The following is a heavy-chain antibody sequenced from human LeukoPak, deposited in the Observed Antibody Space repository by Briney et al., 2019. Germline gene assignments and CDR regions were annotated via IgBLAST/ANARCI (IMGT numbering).Heavy chain of an antibody. CDR2: IRYDGSNK. CDR1: GFTFSSYG. D-gene: IGHD3-22*01. V-gene: IGHV3-30*02. J-gene: IGHJ4*02. Sequence: GGSLRLSCAASGFTFSSYGMRWVRQAPGKGLEWVAFIRYDGSNKYYADSVKGRFTISRDNSKNTLYLQMNSLRAEDTAVYYCAKNGHRYYYDSSGYYPAGDWGQGTLVTVSS. CDR3: AKNGHRYYYDSSGYYPAGD.